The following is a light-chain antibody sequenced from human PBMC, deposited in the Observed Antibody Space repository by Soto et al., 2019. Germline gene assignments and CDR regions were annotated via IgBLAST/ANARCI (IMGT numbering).Light chain of an antibody. CDR1: PGINSY. V-gene: IGKV1-9*01. CDR2: EAF. CDR3: QQTRSYPST. Sequence: DIPLTPSPSTLSSSLTDIVTIPCRASPGINSYLVWDQQKPWKVPQLLIYEAFILQSWVPSRFSGSGSGTDFTPTISSLQAEDFATYYCQQTRSYPSTFCGGAKVDIK. J-gene: IGKJ4*01.